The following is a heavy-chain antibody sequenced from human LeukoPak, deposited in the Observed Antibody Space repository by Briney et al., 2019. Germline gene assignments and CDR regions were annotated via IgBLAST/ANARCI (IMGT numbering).Heavy chain of an antibody. Sequence: PGGSLRLSCAAPGIAVTGNYMSWVRQPPGKGLEWVSFISINTDTFYADSVRGRFTISRDSSENTLFLQMNSLRDEDSAVYYCAIAQSWDELFDSWGQGTLVTVSS. CDR2: ISINTDT. D-gene: IGHD1-26*01. CDR3: AIAQSWDELFDS. CDR1: GIAVTGNY. J-gene: IGHJ4*02. V-gene: IGHV3-53*01.